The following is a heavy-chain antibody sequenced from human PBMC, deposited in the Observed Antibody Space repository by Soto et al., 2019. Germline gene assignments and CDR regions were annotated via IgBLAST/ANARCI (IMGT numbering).Heavy chain of an antibody. CDR2: ISRTGDSA. J-gene: IGHJ5*01. V-gene: IGHV3-23*01. D-gene: IGHD3-22*01. CDR3: AKGPDGSGYYHNWFDS. Sequence: EVHLLESGGALVQPGGSLTLSCAASGFSFSDYAMSWVRQAPGKGLEWVSSISRTGDSAYYADSVKGRFAISRDRSKNRLALHMNSLRVDDTAVYYCAKGPDGSGYYHNWFDSWGQGTLITVSS. CDR1: GFSFSDYA.